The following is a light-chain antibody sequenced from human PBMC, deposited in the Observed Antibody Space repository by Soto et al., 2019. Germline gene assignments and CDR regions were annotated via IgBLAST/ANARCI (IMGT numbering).Light chain of an antibody. CDR1: QSISTW. V-gene: IGKV1-5*03. CDR3: QQYRSSSPWA. CDR2: KTS. J-gene: IGKJ1*01. Sequence: DIQMTQSPSTLSASVGDRVTITCRASQSISTWLAWYQQKPGKAPNLLIYKTSSLESGAPSRFSGSGSGTEVTLTISSRQPDDFATYYCQQYRSSSPWAFGHGTKVEIK.